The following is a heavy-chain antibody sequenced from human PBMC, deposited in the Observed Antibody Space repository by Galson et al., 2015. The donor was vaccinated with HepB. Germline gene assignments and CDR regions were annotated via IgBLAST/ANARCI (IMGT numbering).Heavy chain of an antibody. J-gene: IGHJ4*02. V-gene: IGHV4-59*08. CDR1: DASISEYY. CDR3: ARHVLRGGSGVLDS. Sequence: LSLTCTVSDASISEYYWSWVRQPPGKGLEWIGYIHYSGSTNYNPSLESRVALSADTSKNQFSLKLSSATAADTAVYYCARHVLRGGSGVLDSWGLGTLVTVSS. CDR2: IHYSGST. D-gene: IGHD3-10*01.